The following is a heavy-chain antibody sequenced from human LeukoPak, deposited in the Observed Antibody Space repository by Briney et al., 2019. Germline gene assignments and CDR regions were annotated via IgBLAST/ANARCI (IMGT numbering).Heavy chain of an antibody. D-gene: IGHD2-2*03. V-gene: IGHV4-30-2*01. Sequence: SETLSLTCTVSGGSISSGGYYWSWIRQPPGKGLEWIGYIYQSGSTYHNPSLRSRVTISVDRSKNQFSLKLSSVTAADAAVYYCVRQGDGYCSSTNCLFSFDYWGQGTLVTVSS. J-gene: IGHJ4*02. CDR1: GGSISSGGYY. CDR2: IYQSGST. CDR3: VRQGDGYCSSTNCLFSFDY.